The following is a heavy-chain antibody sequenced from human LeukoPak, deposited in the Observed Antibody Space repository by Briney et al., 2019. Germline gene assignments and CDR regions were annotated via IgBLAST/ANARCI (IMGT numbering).Heavy chain of an antibody. Sequence: PSETLSLTCTVSGGSISSYYWSWIRQPPGKGQEWIGYIYYSGSTNYNPSLKCRVTISVDTSKNQFSLKLSSVTAADTAVYYCARHGRFGEHWFDYWGQGTLVTVSS. D-gene: IGHD3-10*01. CDR1: GGSISSYY. J-gene: IGHJ4*02. V-gene: IGHV4-59*08. CDR3: ARHGRFGEHWFDY. CDR2: IYYSGST.